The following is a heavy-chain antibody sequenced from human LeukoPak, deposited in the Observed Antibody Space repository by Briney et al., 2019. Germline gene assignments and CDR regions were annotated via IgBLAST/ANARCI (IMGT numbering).Heavy chain of an antibody. CDR2: ISPYSGNT. V-gene: IGHV1-18*01. J-gene: IGHJ4*02. Sequence: ASVKVSCKASGYTFTRYGISWVRQAPGQGLEWMGWISPYSGNTNYAQKLQGRVTMTTDTSTSTAYMELRSLRSDDTAMYYCARTLADYGGNSYYFDYWGQGTLVTVSS. CDR1: GYTFTRYG. CDR3: ARTLADYGGNSYYFDY. D-gene: IGHD4-23*01.